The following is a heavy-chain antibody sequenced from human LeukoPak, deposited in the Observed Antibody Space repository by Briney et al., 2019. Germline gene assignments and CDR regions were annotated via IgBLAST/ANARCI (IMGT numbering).Heavy chain of an antibody. J-gene: IGHJ4*02. CDR2: IPYDGGNK. CDR3: ATSTHYYDSRGYYPYYFDC. Sequence: GGSLRLSCVASGFTFSSYGMHWVRQAPGRTLEWVAVIPYDGGNKYYPDSVKGRFTISRDNSKYTLYLQMNSLRAEDTAVYYCATSTHYYDSRGYYPYYFDCWGQGTLVTVSS. D-gene: IGHD3-22*01. CDR1: GFTFSSYG. V-gene: IGHV3-30*03.